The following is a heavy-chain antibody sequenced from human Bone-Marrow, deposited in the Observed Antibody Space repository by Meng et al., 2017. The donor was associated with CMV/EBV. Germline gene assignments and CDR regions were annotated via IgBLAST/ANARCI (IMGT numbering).Heavy chain of an antibody. CDR3: ARLRYCSSTSCYYYYGMDV. J-gene: IGHJ6*02. D-gene: IGHD2-2*01. CDR1: GYTFTSYG. V-gene: IGHV1-18*01. Sequence: ASVKVSCKASGYTFTSYGISWVRQAPGQGLEWMGWISAYNGNTNYAQKLQGRVTMTTDTSTSTAYMELRSLRSDDTAVYYCARLRYCSSTSCYYYYGMDVWGQGTAVTVSS. CDR2: ISAYNGNT.